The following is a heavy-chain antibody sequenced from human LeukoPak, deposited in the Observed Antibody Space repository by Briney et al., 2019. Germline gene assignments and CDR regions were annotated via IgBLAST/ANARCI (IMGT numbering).Heavy chain of an antibody. V-gene: IGHV4-59*01. CDR2: IYNSGST. CDR3: ARIVYYYDSSGYYSGGYHYYYYMDV. D-gene: IGHD3-22*01. Sequence: PSETLSLTCTLSSGSLSSYYWSWIRQPPGKGLEWIGYIYNSGSTNYNPSLKSRVTISLDTSKNQVSLKLSSVTAADTAVYYCARIVYYYDSSGYYSGGYHYYYYMDVWGKGTTVTISS. CDR1: SGSLSSYY. J-gene: IGHJ6*03.